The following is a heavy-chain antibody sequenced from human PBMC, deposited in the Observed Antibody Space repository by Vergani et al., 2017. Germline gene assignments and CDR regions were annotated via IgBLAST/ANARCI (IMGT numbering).Heavy chain of an antibody. CDR3: ARNFPDGDAPGDCSSTSCHLGY. D-gene: IGHD2-2*01. V-gene: IGHV3-66*02. CDR2: IYSGGST. CDR1: GFTVSSNY. J-gene: IGHJ4*02. Sequence: EVQLVESGGGLVKPGGSLRLSCAASGFTVSSNYMSWVRQAPGKGLEWVSVIYSGGSTYYADSVKGRFTISRDNSKNTLYLQMNSLRAEDTAVYYWARNFPDGDAPGDCSSTSCHLGYWGQGTLVTVSS.